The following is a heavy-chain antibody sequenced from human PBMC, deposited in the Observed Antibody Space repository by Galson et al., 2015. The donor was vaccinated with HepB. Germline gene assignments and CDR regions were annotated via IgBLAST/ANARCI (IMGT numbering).Heavy chain of an antibody. J-gene: IGHJ5*02. CDR3: ARDTKQRARRGFDP. V-gene: IGHV1-2*02. CDR2: INPNSGGT. D-gene: IGHD1/OR15-1a*01. CDR1: GYTFTGYY. Sequence: SVKVSCKASGYTFTGYYMHWVRQAPGQGLEWMGWINPNSGGTNYAQKFQGRVTMTRDTSISTAYMELSRLRSDDTAVYYCARDTKQRARRGFDPWGQGTLVTVSS.